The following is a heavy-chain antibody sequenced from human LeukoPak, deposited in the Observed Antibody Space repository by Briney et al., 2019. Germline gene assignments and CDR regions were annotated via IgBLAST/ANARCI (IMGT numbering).Heavy chain of an antibody. CDR3: AKDPRRYSRTGGYFDY. D-gene: IGHD6-13*01. Sequence: GRSLRLSCAASGFTFSNYVMHWVRQAPGKGLEWVAVTSYDGSNKYYADSVKGRFTISRDNSKNTLYLQMNSLRPEDTAVYYCAKDPRRYSRTGGYFDYWGQGTLVTASS. V-gene: IGHV3-30*18. CDR2: TSYDGSNK. CDR1: GFTFSNYV. J-gene: IGHJ4*02.